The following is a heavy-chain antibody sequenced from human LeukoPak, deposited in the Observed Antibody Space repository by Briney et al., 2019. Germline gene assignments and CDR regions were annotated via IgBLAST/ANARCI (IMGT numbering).Heavy chain of an antibody. CDR1: GFTFSSYA. V-gene: IGHV3-30-3*01. Sequence: GSLRLSCAASGFTFSSYAMHWVRQAPGKGLEWVAVISYDGSNKYYADSVKGRFTISRDNSKNTLYLQMNSLRAEDTAVYYCARDSNPWGQGTLVTVSS. CDR3: ARDSNP. J-gene: IGHJ5*02. CDR2: ISYDGSNK.